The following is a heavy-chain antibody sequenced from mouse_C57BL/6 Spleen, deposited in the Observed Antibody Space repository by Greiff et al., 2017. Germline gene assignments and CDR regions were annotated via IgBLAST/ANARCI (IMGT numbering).Heavy chain of an antibody. V-gene: IGHV5-4*01. D-gene: IGHD1-1*01. CDR2: ISDGGSYT. CDR3: ARDHYGSGDAMDY. J-gene: IGHJ4*01. Sequence: EVQLVESGGGLVKPGGSLKLSCAASGFTFSSYAMSWVRQTPEKRLEWVATISDGGSYTYYPDNVKGRFPISRDNAKNNLYLQMSHLKSEDTAMYYCARDHYGSGDAMDYWGQGTSVTVSS. CDR1: GFTFSSYA.